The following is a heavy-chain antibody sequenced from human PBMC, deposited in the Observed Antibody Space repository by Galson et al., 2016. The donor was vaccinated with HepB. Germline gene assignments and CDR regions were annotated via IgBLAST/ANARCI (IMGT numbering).Heavy chain of an antibody. CDR2: IWYDGSNK. J-gene: IGHJ4*02. CDR1: GFTFRSYG. V-gene: IGHV3-33*01. D-gene: IGHD3-9*01. CDR3: AAYDTGHFDY. Sequence: SLRLSCAASGFTFRSYGMHWVRQAPGKGQEWVAVIWYDGSNKYYGDSVKGRSTISRDNSKNTLYLQMNSLGPEDTAVYYCAAYDTGHFDYWGQGTVVTVSS.